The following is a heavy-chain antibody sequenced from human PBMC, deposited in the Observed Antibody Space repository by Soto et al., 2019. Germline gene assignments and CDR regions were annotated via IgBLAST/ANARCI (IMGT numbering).Heavy chain of an antibody. D-gene: IGHD1-1*01. Sequence: PGESLKISCEGSGYSFTRYWITWVRQMPGKGLEWMGRVDPSDSYTNYSPSFQGHVSISVDKSISTAYLHWSSLKASDTAMYYCAKSGTGTRDFDPWGQGTLVTVSS. CDR3: AKSGTGTRDFDP. CDR1: GYSFTRYW. CDR2: VDPSDSYT. V-gene: IGHV5-10-1*01. J-gene: IGHJ5*02.